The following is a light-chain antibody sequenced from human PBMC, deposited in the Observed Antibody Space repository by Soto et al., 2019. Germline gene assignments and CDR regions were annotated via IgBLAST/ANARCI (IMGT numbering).Light chain of an antibody. Sequence: QSALTQPASVSGSPRQSSTISCTGTSSDVGDGDFVSWYQQRPVNAPKLMIYKVSNRPSGVSNRFSGSKSGNTASLPISWLQAEDEADYYCCSYTRSYTWVVGGGTKLTVL. J-gene: IGLJ3*02. CDR3: CSYTRSYTWV. CDR2: KVS. CDR1: SSDVGDGDF. V-gene: IGLV2-14*01.